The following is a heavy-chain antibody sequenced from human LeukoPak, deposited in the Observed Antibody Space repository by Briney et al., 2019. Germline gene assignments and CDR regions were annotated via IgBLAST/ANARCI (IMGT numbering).Heavy chain of an antibody. Sequence: GGSLRLSCAASGFTFSSYAMSWVRQAPGKGLEWVSAISGSGGSTYYADSVKGRFTISRDNSKNTLYLQMNSLRAEDTAVYYCAKDHIDPVVTATNFDYWGQGTLVTVSS. CDR2: ISGSGGST. CDR1: GFTFSSYA. V-gene: IGHV3-23*01. J-gene: IGHJ4*02. CDR3: AKDHIDPVVTATNFDY. D-gene: IGHD2-21*02.